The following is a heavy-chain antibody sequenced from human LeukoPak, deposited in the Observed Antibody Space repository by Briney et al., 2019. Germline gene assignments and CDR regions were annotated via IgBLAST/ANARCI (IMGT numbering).Heavy chain of an antibody. J-gene: IGHJ4*02. CDR3: AKAHCSPTSCSRIDY. CDR2: IYSGGST. CDR1: GFTVSSYF. V-gene: IGHV3-53*01. Sequence: PGGSLRLSCAASGFTVSSYFMTWVRQAPGKGLEWLSVIYSGGSTYYADSVKGRFTISRDNSKNTVYLQMSGLRAEDTALYYCAKAHCSPTSCSRIDYWGQGTLVTVSS. D-gene: IGHD2-2*01.